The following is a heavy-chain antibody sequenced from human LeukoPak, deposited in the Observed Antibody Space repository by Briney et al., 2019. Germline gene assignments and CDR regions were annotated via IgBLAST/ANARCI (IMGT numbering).Heavy chain of an antibody. J-gene: IGHJ5*02. CDR2: IYYSGST. CDR1: GGSISSYY. D-gene: IGHD3-10*01. CDR3: ASGSGSYYRGSNWFDP. V-gene: IGHV4-59*01. Sequence: KASGTLSLTCTVSGGSISSYYWSWLRQPPGKGLEWIGYIYYSGSTNYNPSLKSRVTISVETSKKAFSLKLSSVTAADTAVYYCASGSGSYYRGSNWFDPWGQGTLVTVSS.